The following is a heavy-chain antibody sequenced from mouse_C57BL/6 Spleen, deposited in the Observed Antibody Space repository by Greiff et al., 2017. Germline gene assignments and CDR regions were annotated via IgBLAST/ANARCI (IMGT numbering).Heavy chain of an antibody. V-gene: IGHV1-85*01. CDR2: IYPRDGST. CDR1: GYTFTSYD. Sequence: VQLVESGPELVKPGASVKLSCKASGYTFTSYDINWVKQRPGQGLEWIGCIYPRDGSTKYNEKFKGKATLTVETSSSTAYMELHSLTSEDSAVYFCARHDYYGSTWFAYWGQGTLVTVSA. D-gene: IGHD1-1*01. CDR3: ARHDYYGSTWFAY. J-gene: IGHJ3*01.